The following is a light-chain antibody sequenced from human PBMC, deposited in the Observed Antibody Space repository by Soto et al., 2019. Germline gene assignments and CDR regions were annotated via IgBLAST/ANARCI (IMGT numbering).Light chain of an antibody. CDR2: GAA. V-gene: IGKV3-15*01. J-gene: IGKJ1*01. Sequence: EIVMTQSPATLSVSPGYRATLSCRASQSVSSDLAWYQQKPGQAPRLLIYGAAIRATGVPARFSGSGSATDFTLTISGLQSEDFAVYYCQQYITWTFGQGTKV. CDR3: QQYITWT. CDR1: QSVSSD.